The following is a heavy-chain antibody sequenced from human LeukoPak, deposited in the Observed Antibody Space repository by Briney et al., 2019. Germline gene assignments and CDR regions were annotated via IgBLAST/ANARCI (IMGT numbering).Heavy chain of an antibody. Sequence: PSETLSLTCIVSGGSIYSTNYYWGWIRQPPGKGLEWIGTIYYLGSPYYNPSLKSRLTISMDTSKNQFSLKLTSVTAADTAVYYCARAYYYGSGSYLDYWGQGTLVTVSS. CDR1: GGSIYSTNYY. V-gene: IGHV4-39*07. J-gene: IGHJ4*02. CDR3: ARAYYYGSGSYLDY. D-gene: IGHD3-10*01. CDR2: IYYLGSP.